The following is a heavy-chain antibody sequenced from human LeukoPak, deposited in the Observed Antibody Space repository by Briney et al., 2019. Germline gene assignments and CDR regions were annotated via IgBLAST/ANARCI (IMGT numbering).Heavy chain of an antibody. J-gene: IGHJ6*04. CDR1: GFTFSSYT. V-gene: IGHV3-21*01. CDR3: AELGITMIGGV. D-gene: IGHD3-10*02. CDR2: ISTSSSYI. Sequence: KPGGSLRLSCAASGFTFSSYTMNWVRQAPGKGLEWVSSISTSSSYIYYADSVKGRFTISRDNAKKSLYLQMNSLRAEDTAVYYCAELGITMIGGVWGKGTTVTISS.